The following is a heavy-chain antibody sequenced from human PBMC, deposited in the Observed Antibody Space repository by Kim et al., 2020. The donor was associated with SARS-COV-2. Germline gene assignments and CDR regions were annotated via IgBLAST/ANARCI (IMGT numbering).Heavy chain of an antibody. CDR3: ASRYYDSSGSSYSFDY. D-gene: IGHD3-22*01. Sequence: SETLSLTCTVSGGSISSSSYYWGWIRQPPGKGLEWIGSIYYSGSTYYNPSLKSLVTISVDTSKNQFSLKLSSVTAADTAVYYCASRYYDSSGSSYSFDYWGQGTLVTVSS. CDR1: GGSISSSSYY. CDR2: IYYSGST. J-gene: IGHJ4*02. V-gene: IGHV4-39*01.